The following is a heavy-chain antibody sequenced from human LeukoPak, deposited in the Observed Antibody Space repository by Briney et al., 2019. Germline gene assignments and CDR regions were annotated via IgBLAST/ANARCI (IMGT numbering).Heavy chain of an antibody. V-gene: IGHV2-5*02. J-gene: IGHJ4*02. Sequence: SGPTLVKPTQTLTLTCTFSGFSLSTSGVGVGCIRQPPGKALEWLALIYWDDDKRYSPSLKSRLTITKDTSKNQVVLTMTNMAPVDTATYYCAHGRIAARLFDYWGQGTLVTVSS. CDR2: IYWDDDK. CDR3: AHGRIAARLFDY. CDR1: GFSLSTSGVG. D-gene: IGHD6-6*01.